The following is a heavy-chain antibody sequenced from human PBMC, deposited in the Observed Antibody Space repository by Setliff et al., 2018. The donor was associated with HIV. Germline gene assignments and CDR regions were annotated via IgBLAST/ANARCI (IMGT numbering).Heavy chain of an antibody. Sequence: SETLSLTCNVSGGSISRSGYYWGWIRQSPGKGLEWIGSISPGGYTYYNPSLKSRISISVDTSNKQFSLKLSSVTAADTAVYYCARGVAAAGLWGQGTLVTVSS. CDR2: ISPGGYT. CDR1: GGSISRSGYY. J-gene: IGHJ4*02. CDR3: ARGVAAAGL. V-gene: IGHV4-39*07. D-gene: IGHD6-13*01.